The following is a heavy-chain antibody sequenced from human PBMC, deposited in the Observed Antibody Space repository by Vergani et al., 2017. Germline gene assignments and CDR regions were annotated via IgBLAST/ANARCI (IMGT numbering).Heavy chain of an antibody. CDR2: ISSSSSYI. J-gene: IGHJ4*02. CDR1: GFTFSSYS. CDR3: ARVAHCSSTSCEIDY. D-gene: IGHD2-2*01. Sequence: EVQLVESGGGLVKPGGSLRLSCAASGFTFSSYSMNWVRQAPGKGLEWASSISSSSSYIYYADSVKGRFTISRDKAKNSPHMPMNSRTAEDTAVYYCARVAHCSSTSCEIDYGGQGSLVTVSS. V-gene: IGHV3-21*01.